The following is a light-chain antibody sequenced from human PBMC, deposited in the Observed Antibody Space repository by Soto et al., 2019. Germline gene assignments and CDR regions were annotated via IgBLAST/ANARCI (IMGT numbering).Light chain of an antibody. CDR2: GAS. Sequence: EIVMTQSPANLSVSPGERATLSCRASQSVSSNLAWYQQKPGQAPRLLIYGASTRATGIPARFSGSGSGTEFTLTISSLQSEDFAVYYCQQYNNWPWLTFGGGTKVEIK. V-gene: IGKV3-15*01. CDR1: QSVSSN. CDR3: QQYNNWPWLT. J-gene: IGKJ4*01.